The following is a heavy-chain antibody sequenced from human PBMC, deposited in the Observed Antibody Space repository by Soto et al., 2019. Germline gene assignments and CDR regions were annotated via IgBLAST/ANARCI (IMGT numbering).Heavy chain of an antibody. CDR2: ISGYNGDT. CDR1: GYTFTRYG. J-gene: IGHJ6*02. CDR3: AKNGQPPYYYYGLDV. V-gene: IGHV1-18*01. D-gene: IGHD2-8*01. Sequence: QGHLVQSGAEVKKPGASVKVSCKASGYTFTRYGISWVRQAPGQGLEWMGGISGYNGDTNYAQNLQDRVTMTIDTSTNTAYMELRSLTSDDTAVYYCAKNGQPPYYYYGLDVWGQGTTVTVSS.